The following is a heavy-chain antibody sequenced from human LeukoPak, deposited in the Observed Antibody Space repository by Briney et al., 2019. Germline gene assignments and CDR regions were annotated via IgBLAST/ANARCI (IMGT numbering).Heavy chain of an antibody. CDR3: ARVEDEYSSSSLDY. CDR2: IKQDGSEK. D-gene: IGHD6-6*01. CDR1: GFTFSRYW. V-gene: IGHV3-7*01. Sequence: GGSLRLPCTVSGFTFSRYWMTWVRQAPGKGLEWVANIKQDGSEKYYVDSVKGRFTISRDNAKNSLYLQMNSLRAEDTAVYYCARVEDEYSSSSLDYWGQGTLVTVSS. J-gene: IGHJ4*02.